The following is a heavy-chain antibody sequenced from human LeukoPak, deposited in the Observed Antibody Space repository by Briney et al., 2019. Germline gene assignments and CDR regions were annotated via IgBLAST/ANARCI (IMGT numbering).Heavy chain of an antibody. CDR2: IKQDGSDR. Sequence: GGSLRHSCVASGFTFGKYWMSWVRQAPGTGLEWVANIKQDGSDRNYVTSVRGRFTISRDNAESSLYLQMNSLRVEDTAVYYCVRNLAVAGTCFDSWGQGTLVTVSS. CDR3: VRNLAVAGTCFDS. J-gene: IGHJ4*02. CDR1: GFTFGKYW. D-gene: IGHD6-19*01. V-gene: IGHV3-7*03.